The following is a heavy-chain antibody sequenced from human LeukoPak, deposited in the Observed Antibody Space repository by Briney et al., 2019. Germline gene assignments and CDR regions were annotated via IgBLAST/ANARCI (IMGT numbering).Heavy chain of an antibody. CDR2: IYSGGST. CDR1: GFTVSSNY. V-gene: IGHV3-53*01. Sequence: GGSLRLSCAASGFTVSSNYMSWVRQAPGKGLEWVSVIYSGGSTYYADSVKGRFTISRDNSKNTLYLQMNSLRAEDTAVYYCAREHSGYNYGYGGAFDIWGQGTMVTVSS. CDR3: AREHSGYNYGYGGAFDI. D-gene: IGHD5-18*01. J-gene: IGHJ3*02.